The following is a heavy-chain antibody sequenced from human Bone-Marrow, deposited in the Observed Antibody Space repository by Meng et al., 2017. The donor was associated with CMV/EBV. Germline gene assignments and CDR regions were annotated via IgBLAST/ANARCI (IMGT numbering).Heavy chain of an antibody. Sequence: SGCTLSSYSGNWVRQAPGRGLEWVSSISSGRNQIYHADSLKGRFIMSRDNAKNSVYLEMNSLRAEDTAVYYCASEYQLLGHYYGMDVWGQGTSVTVSS. J-gene: IGHJ6*02. CDR3: ASEYQLLGHYYGMDV. CDR1: GCTLSSYS. CDR2: ISSGRNQI. V-gene: IGHV3-21*01. D-gene: IGHD3-10*01.